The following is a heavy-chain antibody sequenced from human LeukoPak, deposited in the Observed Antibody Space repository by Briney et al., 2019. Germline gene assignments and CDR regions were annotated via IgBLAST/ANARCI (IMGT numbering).Heavy chain of an antibody. CDR2: INPNSGGT. Sequence: ASVKVSCKASGYTFTGYYMHWVRQAPGQGLEWMGWINPNSGGTNYAQKFQGRVTMTRDTSISTAYMELSRLRSDDTAVYYCARALGFGESNFDYWGQGTLVTVSS. D-gene: IGHD3-10*01. V-gene: IGHV1-2*02. CDR1: GYTFTGYY. CDR3: ARALGFGESNFDY. J-gene: IGHJ4*02.